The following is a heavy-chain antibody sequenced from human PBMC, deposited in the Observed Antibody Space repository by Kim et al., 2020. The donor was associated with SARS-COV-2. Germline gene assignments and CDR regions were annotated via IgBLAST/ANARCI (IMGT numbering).Heavy chain of an antibody. CDR1: GGSFSGYY. J-gene: IGHJ4*02. Sequence: SETLSLTCAVYGGSFSGYYWSWIRQPPGKGLEWIGEINHSGSTNYNPSLKSRVTISVDTSKNQFSLKLSSVTAADTAVYYCASTVGGGRYFDYWGQGTLV. CDR2: INHSGST. V-gene: IGHV4-34*01. D-gene: IGHD2-15*01. CDR3: ASTVGGGRYFDY.